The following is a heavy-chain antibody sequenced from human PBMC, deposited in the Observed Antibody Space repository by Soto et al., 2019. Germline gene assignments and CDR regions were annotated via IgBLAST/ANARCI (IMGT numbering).Heavy chain of an antibody. CDR3: ARGAPQGGTTAIDY. V-gene: IGHV4-34*01. CDR1: GGSFSGYY. D-gene: IGHD1-7*01. CDR2: INHSGGT. J-gene: IGHJ4*02. Sequence: SETLSLTCAVYGGSFSGYYWSWIRQPPGKGLEWIGEINHSGGTNYNPSLKSRVTISVDTSKNQFSLKLSSVTAADTAVYYCARGAPQGGTTAIDYWGQGTLVTSPQ.